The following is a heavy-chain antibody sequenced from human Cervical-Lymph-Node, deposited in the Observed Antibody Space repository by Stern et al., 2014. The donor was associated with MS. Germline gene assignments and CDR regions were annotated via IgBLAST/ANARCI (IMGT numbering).Heavy chain of an antibody. CDR3: ARQTTAWASDV. Sequence: EVQLVESGAELIRPGESLKISCKGSGFKFSIYWIAWVRQMPGKGLEWMEIIYPGDSETRYSPSFQSQDTMSADKSTSTAYLQWSSLNASDTAMYFCARQTTAWASDVWGQGTLVTVSS. J-gene: IGHJ4*02. V-gene: IGHV5-51*01. CDR1: GFKFSIYW. CDR2: IYPGDSET. D-gene: IGHD1-14*01.